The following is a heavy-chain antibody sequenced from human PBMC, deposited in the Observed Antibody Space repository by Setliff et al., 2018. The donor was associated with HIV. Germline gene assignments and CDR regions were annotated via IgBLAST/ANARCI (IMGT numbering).Heavy chain of an antibody. CDR3: ARGAGDRGDAFDV. Sequence: SETLSLTCTVSGDSISSSSYYWGWIRQPPGKGLEWIGSIYYSGSTFYNPSLKSRVTISIDTSKNQFPLKLSFVTAADTAVYYCARGAGDRGDAFDVWGQGTMVTVS. CDR1: GDSISSSSYY. CDR2: IYYSGST. J-gene: IGHJ3*01. V-gene: IGHV4-39*06. D-gene: IGHD7-27*01.